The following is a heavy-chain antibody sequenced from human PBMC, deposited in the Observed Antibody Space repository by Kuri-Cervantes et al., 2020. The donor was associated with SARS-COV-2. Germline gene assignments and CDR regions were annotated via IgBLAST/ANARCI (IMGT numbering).Heavy chain of an antibody. V-gene: IGHV1-69*13. CDR3: ARGPTYYDFWSGYSRGNWFDP. Sequence: SVKVSCKASGGTFSSYAISWVRQAPGQGLEWMGGIIPIFGTANYAQKFQGRVTITADESTSTAYMELSSPRSEDTAVYYCARGPTYYDFWSGYSRGNWFDPWGQGTLVTVSS. D-gene: IGHD3-3*01. CDR1: GGTFSSYA. J-gene: IGHJ5*02. CDR2: IIPIFGTA.